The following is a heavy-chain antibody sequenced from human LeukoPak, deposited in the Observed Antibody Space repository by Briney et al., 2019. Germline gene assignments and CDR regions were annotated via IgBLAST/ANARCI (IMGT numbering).Heavy chain of an antibody. D-gene: IGHD5-24*01. J-gene: IGHJ5*02. CDR2: IHPHGIF. V-gene: IGHV4-34*01. CDR3: ARGRDRSKAGDL. Sequence: KASDTLSLTCDVAGGSCDVYYCSSIRQPPGNGLEWIGEIHPHGIFHYNSSVMSRVTISIDTSKSQFSLRLTSVTAADTAFYYCARGRDRSKAGDLWGQGSLVTLST. CDR1: GGSCDVYY.